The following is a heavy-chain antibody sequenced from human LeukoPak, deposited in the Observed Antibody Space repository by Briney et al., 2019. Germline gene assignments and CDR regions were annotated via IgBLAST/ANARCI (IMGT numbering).Heavy chain of an antibody. V-gene: IGHV1-2*02. CDR3: ARPQYCGGDCYLFDY. Sequence: GASVKVSCKASGYTFTSYGISWVRQAPGQGLEWMGWINPNSGGTNYAQKFQGRVTMTRDTSISTAYMQLSRLRSDDTAVYYCARPQYCGGDCYLFDYWGQGTLVTVSS. D-gene: IGHD2-21*02. J-gene: IGHJ4*02. CDR2: INPNSGGT. CDR1: GYTFTSYG.